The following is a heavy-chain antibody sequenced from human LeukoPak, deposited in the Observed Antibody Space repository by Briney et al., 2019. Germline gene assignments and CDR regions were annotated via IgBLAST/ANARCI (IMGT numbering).Heavy chain of an antibody. CDR2: ISAAGGST. D-gene: IGHD1-26*01. J-gene: IGHJ4*02. V-gene: IGHV3-23*01. Sequence: TGGSLRLSCAASGFTLRNYAISWVRQAPGKGLEWVLAISAAGGSTYYADSVKGRFTFSRDNAKNTLYVQMNSLRAEDTAVYYCARDRSGGIYATFEYWGQGTLVTVSS. CDR1: GFTLRNYA. CDR3: ARDRSGGIYATFEY.